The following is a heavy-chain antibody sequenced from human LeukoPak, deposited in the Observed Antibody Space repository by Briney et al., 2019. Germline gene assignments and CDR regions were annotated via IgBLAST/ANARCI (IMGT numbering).Heavy chain of an antibody. J-gene: IGHJ4*02. CDR3: ARATGNSGYYALDY. Sequence: QSGGSLRLSCAASGFAFSNYAMSWVRQAPGKGLEWVSGILGSGDSTYYADSVKGRFTISRDNSMNILYLQMNGLRAEDTAVYYCARATGNSGYYALDYWGQGTLVTVSS. CDR1: GFAFSNYA. CDR2: ILGSGDST. V-gene: IGHV3-23*01. D-gene: IGHD3-22*01.